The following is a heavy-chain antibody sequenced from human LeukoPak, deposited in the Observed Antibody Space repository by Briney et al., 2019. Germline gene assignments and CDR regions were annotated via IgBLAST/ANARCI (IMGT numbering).Heavy chain of an antibody. CDR3: ARHGGTLDYFDY. D-gene: IGHD1-26*01. CDR2: ISYGGAT. Sequence: SETLSLTCTVSGGSISSYHWSWIRQPPGKGLEWIGYISYGGATSYNPSLKRRVTIPVDSPKNRFSLRLSSLTAADTALYYCARHGGTLDYFDYWGPGSLVTVSS. V-gene: IGHV4-59*08. J-gene: IGHJ4*02. CDR1: GGSISSYH.